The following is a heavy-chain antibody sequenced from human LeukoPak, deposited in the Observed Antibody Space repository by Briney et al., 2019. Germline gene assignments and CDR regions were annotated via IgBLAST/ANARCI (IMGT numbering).Heavy chain of an antibody. CDR1: GYSISSGYY. CDR3: ARRLGYCSSVSCYYYFDY. V-gene: IGHV4-38-2*01. Sequence: SETLSLTCAVSGYSISSGYYWGWIRQPPGKGLEWIGSIYHSGSTYYNPSLTRRVTISADTSTNQFSLKLGCVTASDTAVYYCARRLGYCSSVSCYYYFDYWGQGTLVTVSS. J-gene: IGHJ4*02. CDR2: IYHSGST. D-gene: IGHD2-2*01.